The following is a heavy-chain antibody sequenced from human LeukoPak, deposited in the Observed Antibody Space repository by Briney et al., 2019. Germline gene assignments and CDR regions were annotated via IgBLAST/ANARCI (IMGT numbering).Heavy chain of an antibody. CDR2: ISSGSKNI. D-gene: IGHD5-18*01. V-gene: IGHV3-21*01. J-gene: IGHJ1*01. CDR1: GFTFSSYG. CDR3: ARALSYSYGSMDF. Sequence: PGRSLRLSCAASGFTFSSYGMHWVRQAPGKGLEWVSSISSGSKNIYNADSVKGRFTISRDNSKNSLYLQMNSLRVEDTAVYYCARALSYSYGSMDFWGQGTLVIVSS.